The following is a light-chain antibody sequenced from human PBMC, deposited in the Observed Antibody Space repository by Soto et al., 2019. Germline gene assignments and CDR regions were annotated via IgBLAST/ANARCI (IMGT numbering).Light chain of an antibody. Sequence: DIQMTQSPSTLSASVGDRVTITCRASQSISGSLAWYQQKPGKAPRLLIYEASNLKSGVPLRFSGSGSGTEYTLTISSLQPDDFASYYCQQYNGYWTFGQGTKVEIK. J-gene: IGKJ1*01. CDR1: QSISGS. V-gene: IGKV1-5*03. CDR3: QQYNGYWT. CDR2: EAS.